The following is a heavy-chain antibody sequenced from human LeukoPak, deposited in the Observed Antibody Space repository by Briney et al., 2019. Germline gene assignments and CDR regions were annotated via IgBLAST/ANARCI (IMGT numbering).Heavy chain of an antibody. Sequence: SETLSLTCTVSGGSISTFYWSWFRQPPGKRLEWIGYINHSGYTDYNPSLKSQVSMSVDTSKNQFSLKLSSVTAADTAVYYCTKLASPWGQGILVTVSS. J-gene: IGHJ5*02. CDR2: INHSGYT. CDR1: GGSISTFY. V-gene: IGHV4-59*01. CDR3: TKLASP.